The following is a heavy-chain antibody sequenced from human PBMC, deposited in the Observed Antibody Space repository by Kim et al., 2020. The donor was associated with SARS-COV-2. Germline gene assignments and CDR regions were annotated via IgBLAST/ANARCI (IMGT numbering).Heavy chain of an antibody. CDR2: IIPILGIA. J-gene: IGHJ6*01. CDR3: ARDMDGDYVSPYYYYGMAV. Sequence: SVKVSCKASGGTFSSYAISWVRQAPGQGLEWMGRIIPILGIANYAQKFQGRVTITTDKSTSTAYMELSSLRSEDTAVYYCARDMDGDYVSPYYYYGMAV. D-gene: IGHD4-17*01. V-gene: IGHV1-69*04. CDR1: GGTFSSYA.